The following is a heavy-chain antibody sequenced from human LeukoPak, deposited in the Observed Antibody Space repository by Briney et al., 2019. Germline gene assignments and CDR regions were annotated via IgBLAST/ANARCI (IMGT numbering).Heavy chain of an antibody. CDR1: GFTFSSYE. CDR2: ISSSGSTI. V-gene: IGHV3-48*03. D-gene: IGHD1-26*01. CDR3: ARSGELGLYYYMDV. Sequence: GGSLRLSCAASGFTFSSYEMNWVRQAPGKGLEWVSYISSSGSTIYYADSVKGRFTISRDNAKNSLYLQMNSLRAEDTAVYYCARSGELGLYYYMDVWGKGTTVTVSS. J-gene: IGHJ6*03.